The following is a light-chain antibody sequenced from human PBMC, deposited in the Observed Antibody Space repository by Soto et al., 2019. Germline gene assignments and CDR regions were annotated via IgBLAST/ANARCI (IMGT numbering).Light chain of an antibody. CDR1: SSDVGSYNL. CDR2: EGS. Sequence: QSVLTQPASVSGSPGQSITISCTGTSSDVGSYNLVSWYQQHPGKAPKLMIYEGSKRPSGVSNRFSGSKSGNTASLTISGLQAEDEADYYCGSYAGSSYVFGTGTKLTVL. V-gene: IGLV2-23*01. J-gene: IGLJ1*01. CDR3: GSYAGSSYV.